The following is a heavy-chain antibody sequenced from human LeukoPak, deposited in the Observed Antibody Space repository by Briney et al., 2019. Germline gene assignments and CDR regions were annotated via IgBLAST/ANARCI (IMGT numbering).Heavy chain of an antibody. D-gene: IGHD2-2*01. Sequence: SETLSLTCTVSGGSISSSSYYWGWIRQPPGKGLEWIGSIYYSGSTFYNPSLKSRVTISVDTSKNHFSLKLSSVTAADTAVYYCARTYCSSPTCSPYNWFDPWAQGTLVTVSS. V-gene: IGHV4-39*02. J-gene: IGHJ5*02. CDR3: ARTYCSSPTCSPYNWFDP. CDR2: IYYSGST. CDR1: GGSISSSSYY.